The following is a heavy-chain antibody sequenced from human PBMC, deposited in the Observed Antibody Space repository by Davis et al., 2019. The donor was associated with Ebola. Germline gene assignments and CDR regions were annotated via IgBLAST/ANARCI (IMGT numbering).Heavy chain of an antibody. V-gene: IGHV3-23*01. J-gene: IGHJ6*02. CDR2: VKSDSDT. CDR1: GFTFNNYA. CDR3: AKEPLVGDYGVDV. D-gene: IGHD6-6*01. Sequence: GGSLRLSCATSGFTFNNYAMTWVRQAPGKGLEWVSVVKSDSDTYYADSVRGRFTVSRDNSKNTVYLQMNSLGAEDTAVYYCAKEPLVGDYGVDVWGQGTTVTVSS.